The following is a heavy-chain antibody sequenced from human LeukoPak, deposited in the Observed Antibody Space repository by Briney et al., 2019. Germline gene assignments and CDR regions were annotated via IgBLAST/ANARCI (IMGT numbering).Heavy chain of an antibody. CDR1: GYTFTGYY. CDR2: INPDSGGT. D-gene: IGHD1-1*01. V-gene: IGHV1-2*02. J-gene: IGHJ5*02. CDR3: ARELATGTTVWFDP. Sequence: ASVKVSCKASGYTFTGYYIHWVRQAPGQGLEWMGWINPDSGGTNYAQNFQGRVTMTRDTSISTAYMELSRLRSDDTAVYSCARELATGTTVWFDPWGQGTLVTVSS.